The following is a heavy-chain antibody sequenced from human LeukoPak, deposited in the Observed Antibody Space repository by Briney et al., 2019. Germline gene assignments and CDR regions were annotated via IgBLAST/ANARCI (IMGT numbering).Heavy chain of an antibody. Sequence: GGSLRLSCAASGFTFSSYAMSWVRQAPGKGLEWVSAISGSGGSTYYAHSVKGRFTISRDNSKNTLHLQMISLRAEDTAVYYCARDQGAWGYGYNFDYWGQGTLVTVSS. J-gene: IGHJ4*02. D-gene: IGHD3-16*01. V-gene: IGHV3-23*01. CDR3: ARDQGAWGYGYNFDY. CDR2: ISGSGGST. CDR1: GFTFSSYA.